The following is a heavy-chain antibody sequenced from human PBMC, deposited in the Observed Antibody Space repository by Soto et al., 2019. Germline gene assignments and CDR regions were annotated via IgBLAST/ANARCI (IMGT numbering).Heavy chain of an antibody. V-gene: IGHV1-18*01. CDR3: ARAVYRRGAYYAFDN. J-gene: IGHJ4*02. Sequence: QVPLVQSGPEVKKPGASVTVSCKTSGYTPTNYDIGWVRQAPGQGLEWMGWISAYNGNRNSAQKLQGRLTMTTDTATKTAYMELRSLRSDDTAVYFCARAVYRRGAYYAFDNWGQGTVVTVSS. CDR2: ISAYNGNR. CDR1: GYTPTNYD. D-gene: IGHD1-26*01.